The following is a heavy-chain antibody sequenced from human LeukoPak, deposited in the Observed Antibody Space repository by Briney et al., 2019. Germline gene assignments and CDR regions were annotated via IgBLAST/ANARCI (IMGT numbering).Heavy chain of an antibody. J-gene: IGHJ4*02. V-gene: IGHV4-38-2*02. D-gene: IGHD6-6*01. CDR2: IHYSGST. CDR1: GYSISRGFY. Sequence: SETLSLTCTVSGYSISRGFYWGWIRQPPGKGLEWIGNIHYSGSTYYKPSLKSRVTISVDTSKNQFSLKLSSVTAADTAVYYCARGGRGSSSAYYFDYWGQGTLVTVSS. CDR3: ARGGRGSSSAYYFDY.